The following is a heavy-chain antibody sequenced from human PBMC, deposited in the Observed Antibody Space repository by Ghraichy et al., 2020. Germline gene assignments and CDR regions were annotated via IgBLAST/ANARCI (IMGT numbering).Heavy chain of an antibody. CDR3: ARDSRIWLRVATYAFDV. CDR2: IDYDGTNT. D-gene: IGHD3-3*02. J-gene: IGHJ3*01. CDR1: GFSFLRYG. V-gene: IGHV3-33*01. Sequence: GGSLRLSCAASGFSFLRYGIHWVRQAPGKGLEWVAGIDYDGTNTYYADSVKGRFTISRDNVKSTLYLQMSSLRVEDTAVYYCARDSRIWLRVATYAFDVWGQGTMVAVFS.